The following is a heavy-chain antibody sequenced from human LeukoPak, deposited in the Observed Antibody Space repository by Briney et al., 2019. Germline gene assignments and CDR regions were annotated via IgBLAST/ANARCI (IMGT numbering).Heavy chain of an antibody. CDR3: ARESGSYYFDY. V-gene: IGHV3-23*01. CDR2: ISGSGGNT. J-gene: IGHJ4*02. CDR1: GFTFSSYA. D-gene: IGHD1-26*01. Sequence: AGGSLRLSCAASGFTFSSYAMSWVRQAPGKGLEWVSGISGSGGNTYYADSVKGHFTISRDNSKNTLYLQMNSLRAEDTAVYYCARESGSYYFDYWGQGTLVTVSS.